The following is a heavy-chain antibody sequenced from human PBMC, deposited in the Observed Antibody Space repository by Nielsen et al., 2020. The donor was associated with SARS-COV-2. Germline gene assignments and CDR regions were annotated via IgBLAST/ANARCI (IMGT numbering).Heavy chain of an antibody. V-gene: IGHV3-74*01. Sequence: GGSLRLSCAASGFTFSSYWMHWVRQAPGKGLVLVSRINSDGSSTSYADSVKGRFTISRDNVKNTLYLQMNSLRAEDTAVYYCARAAGYSSSQDYWGQGTLVTVSS. J-gene: IGHJ4*02. CDR2: INSDGSST. D-gene: IGHD6-13*01. CDR3: ARAAGYSSSQDY. CDR1: GFTFSSYW.